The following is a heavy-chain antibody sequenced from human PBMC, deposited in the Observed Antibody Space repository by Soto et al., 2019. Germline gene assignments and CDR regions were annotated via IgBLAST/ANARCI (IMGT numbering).Heavy chain of an antibody. V-gene: IGHV3-48*03. CDR3: ARGDLTVVVPADTYYYYYYGMDV. CDR1: GFTFSSYE. J-gene: IGHJ6*02. D-gene: IGHD2-2*01. CDR2: ISSSGSTI. Sequence: PGGSLRLSCAASGFTFSSYEMNWVRQAPGKGLEWVSYISSSGSTIYYADSVKGRFTISRDNAKNSLYLQMNSLRAEDTAVYYCARGDLTVVVPADTYYYYYYGMDVWGQGTTVTVS.